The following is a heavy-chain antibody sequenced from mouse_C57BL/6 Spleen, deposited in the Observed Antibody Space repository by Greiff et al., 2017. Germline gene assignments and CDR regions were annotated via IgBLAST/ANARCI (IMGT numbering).Heavy chain of an antibody. D-gene: IGHD1-1*01. V-gene: IGHV5-17*01. CDR1: GFTFSDYG. Sequence: EVMLVESGGGLVKPGGSLKLSCAASGFTFSDYGMHWVRQAPEKGLEWVAYISSGSSTIYYADTVKGRFTISRDNAKNTLFLQMTSLRSEDTAMYYCARDLGSSPLAMDYWGQGTSVTVSS. CDR2: ISSGSSTI. CDR3: ARDLGSSPLAMDY. J-gene: IGHJ4*01.